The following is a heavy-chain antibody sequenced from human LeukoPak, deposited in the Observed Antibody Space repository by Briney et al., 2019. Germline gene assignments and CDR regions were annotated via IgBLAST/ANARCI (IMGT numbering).Heavy chain of an antibody. CDR1: GYTFTSYD. CDR2: MNPNSGNT. V-gene: IGHV1-8*01. J-gene: IGHJ3*02. CDR3: ARGKWELPVPRAFDI. Sequence: ASVKVSCKASGYTFTSYDINWVRQATGQGLEWMGWMNPNSGNTGYAQKFQGRATMTRNTSISTVYMELSSLRSEDTAVYYCARGKWELPVPRAFDIWGQGTMVTVSS. D-gene: IGHD1-26*01.